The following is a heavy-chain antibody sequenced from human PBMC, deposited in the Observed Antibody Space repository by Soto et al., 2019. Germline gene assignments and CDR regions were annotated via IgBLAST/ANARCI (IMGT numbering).Heavy chain of an antibody. CDR1: GGSISSGGYY. V-gene: IGHV4-31*03. CDR2: IYYSGST. J-gene: IGHJ4*02. Sequence: QVQLQESGPGLVKPSQTLSLTCTVSGGSISSGGYYWSWIRQHPGKGLEWIGYIYYSGSTYYNPSLKRRVTISVDTSKNQFSLKLSSVTAADTAVYYCARGHDPGGNYHDYWGQGTLVTVSS. CDR3: ARGHDPGGNYHDY. D-gene: IGHD3-16*01.